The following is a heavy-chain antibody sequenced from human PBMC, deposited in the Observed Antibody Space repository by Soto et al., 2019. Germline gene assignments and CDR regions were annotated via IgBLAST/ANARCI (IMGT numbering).Heavy chain of an antibody. CDR3: ARVGGGDCGNAFDV. D-gene: IGHD2-21*02. CDR1: GFTFSAYG. J-gene: IGHJ3*01. CDR2: ISFDSRDK. V-gene: IGHV3-33*05. Sequence: QVQLVESGGGVVQPGRSLRLSCAASGFTFSAYGIHWVRQAPGKGLEWVATISFDSRDKLYVDSMNGRLTISRENSRNTVYLRMDSLRAEETAVYHCARVGGGDCGNAFDVWGQGTVVAVSP.